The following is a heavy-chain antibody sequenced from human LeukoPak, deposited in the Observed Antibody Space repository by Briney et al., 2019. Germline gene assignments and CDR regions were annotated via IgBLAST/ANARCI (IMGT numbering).Heavy chain of an antibody. Sequence: SETLSLTCTVSGDSMTGYYWSWIRQSPGKGLDWTGYIFYSGGTKYNRSLKSRVSVSVDTSKKQFSLRLRSVTAADTAVYYCARHASAGTYRNFFDVWGPGALVTVSS. J-gene: IGHJ5*02. D-gene: IGHD3-16*02. CDR3: ARHASAGTYRNFFDV. CDR2: IFYSGGT. V-gene: IGHV4-59*08. CDR1: GDSMTGYY.